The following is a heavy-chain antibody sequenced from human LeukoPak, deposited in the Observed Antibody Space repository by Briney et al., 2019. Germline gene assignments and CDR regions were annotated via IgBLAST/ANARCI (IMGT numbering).Heavy chain of an antibody. CDR3: ARDSTYYYDSSGYWDV. Sequence: PGRSLRLSCAASGFTFDDYALHWVRQAPGKGLEWVSGISWNSGSIGYADSVKGRFTISRDNAKNTLYLQMNSLRAEDTAVYYCARDSTYYYDSSGYWDVWGKGTTVTVSS. D-gene: IGHD3-22*01. CDR2: ISWNSGSI. CDR1: GFTFDDYA. J-gene: IGHJ6*04. V-gene: IGHV3-9*01.